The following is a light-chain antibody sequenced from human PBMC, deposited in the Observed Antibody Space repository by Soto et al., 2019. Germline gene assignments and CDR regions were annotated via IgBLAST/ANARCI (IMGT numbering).Light chain of an antibody. CDR1: KLGNKY. V-gene: IGLV3-1*01. CDR3: QAWDSSTGV. J-gene: IGLJ2*01. Sequence: SYELTQPPSVSVSPGQTASITCSGDKLGNKYTSWYQQKSGQSPVLVIYEDSKRPSGIPERFSGSNSGNTATLTISETHAMDEADYYCQAWDSSTGVFGGGTKLTVL. CDR2: EDS.